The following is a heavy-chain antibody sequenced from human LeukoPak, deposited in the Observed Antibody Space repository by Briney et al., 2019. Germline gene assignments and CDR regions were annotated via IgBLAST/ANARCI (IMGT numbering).Heavy chain of an antibody. D-gene: IGHD3-22*01. Sequence: PGRSLRLSCAASGFTFSSYAMHWVRQAPGKGLEWVAVISYDGSNKYYADSVKGRFTISRDNSKNTLYLQMNSLRAEDTAVYYRPRERYYYDSSGSYYFDYWGQGTLVTVSS. CDR1: GFTFSSYA. CDR2: ISYDGSNK. J-gene: IGHJ4*02. V-gene: IGHV3-30-3*01. CDR3: PRERYYYDSSGSYYFDY.